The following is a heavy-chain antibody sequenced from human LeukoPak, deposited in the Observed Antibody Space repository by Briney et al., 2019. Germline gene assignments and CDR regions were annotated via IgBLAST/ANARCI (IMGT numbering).Heavy chain of an antibody. CDR2: MYHSGDT. Sequence: SETLSLTCTVSGGSISSYYWSWIRQPPGKGLEWIGGMYHSGDTYHNPSLKSRVTISVDTSKNQLSLKLSSVTAADTAVYYCARDLSPYSSSWFGGDYWGQGTLVTVSS. D-gene: IGHD6-13*01. J-gene: IGHJ4*02. CDR3: ARDLSPYSSSWFGGDY. CDR1: GGSISSYY. V-gene: IGHV4-59*12.